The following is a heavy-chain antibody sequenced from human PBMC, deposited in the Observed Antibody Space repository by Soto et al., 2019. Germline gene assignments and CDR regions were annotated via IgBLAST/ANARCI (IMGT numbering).Heavy chain of an antibody. CDR1: GFTFGDYA. CDR3: TRARGLYDSSGYYYFDY. D-gene: IGHD3-22*01. Sequence: GGSLRLSCTASGFTFGDYAMSWVRQAPGKGLEWVGFIRSNAYGGTTEYAESVKGRFTISRDDSKSIAYLQMNSLKTEDTAVYYCTRARGLYDSSGYYYFDYWGQGTLVTVSS. J-gene: IGHJ4*02. CDR2: IRSNAYGGTT. V-gene: IGHV3-49*04.